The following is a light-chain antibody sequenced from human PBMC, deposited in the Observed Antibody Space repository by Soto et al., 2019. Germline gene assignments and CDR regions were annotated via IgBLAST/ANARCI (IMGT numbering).Light chain of an antibody. CDR2: EVT. J-gene: IGLJ1*01. Sequence: QSVLAQPASVSGSPEQSITISCTGTSSDVGTYNLVSWYQQHPGKAPKLIIYEVTERPSGISNRFSGSKFGNTASLTISGLLPEDEADYYCCSYGGSSTFPYVFGTGT. V-gene: IGLV2-23*02. CDR3: CSYGGSSTFPYV. CDR1: SSDVGTYNL.